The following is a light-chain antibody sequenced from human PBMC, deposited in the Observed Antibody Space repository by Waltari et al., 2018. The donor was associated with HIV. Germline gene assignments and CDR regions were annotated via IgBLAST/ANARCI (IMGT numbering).Light chain of an antibody. Sequence: SYELTQPPSVSVSPGQTARITCSGDALPKQYAYWYQQKAGQAPILVIYKDSERPSGIPERFSGSRSGTTVTLTISGVQAIDEADYYCQSADSSGTYVVFGGGTKLTVL. CDR3: QSADSSGTYVV. V-gene: IGLV3-25*03. J-gene: IGLJ2*01. CDR1: ALPKQY. CDR2: KDS.